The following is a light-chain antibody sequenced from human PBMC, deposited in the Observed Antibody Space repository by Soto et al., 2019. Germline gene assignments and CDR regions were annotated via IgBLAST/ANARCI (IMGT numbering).Light chain of an antibody. CDR1: QSLSSS. CDR2: AAS. V-gene: IGKV1-39*01. CDR3: QQSYSTPPYT. Sequence: DIQMTQSPSSLSASVGQRVTITCRASQSLSSSLNWNQQKPWNAPKLLISAASSLQSGVPSRFSVSGSGTDFTLTISSLQAEDVATSYCQQSYSTPPYTFGQGTKLEIK. J-gene: IGKJ2*01.